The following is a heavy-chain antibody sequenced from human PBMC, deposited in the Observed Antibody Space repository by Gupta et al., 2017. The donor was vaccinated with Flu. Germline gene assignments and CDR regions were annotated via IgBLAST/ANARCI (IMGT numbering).Heavy chain of an antibody. V-gene: IGHV3-30*18. CDR1: GFSFRNEG. J-gene: IGHJ6*02. D-gene: IGHD3-10*01. Sequence: QERGVESGGGVVKPGRSLTLSCAASGFSFRNEGMHWARQAPGKGLEWVAVISHDGSNYYHADSVKGRFTISRDNSKNTLYLQMSSLRIEDTAVYYCAKDWRWNYNNFGMNVWGQGTTVTVSS. CDR2: ISHDGSNY. CDR3: AKDWRWNYNNFGMNV.